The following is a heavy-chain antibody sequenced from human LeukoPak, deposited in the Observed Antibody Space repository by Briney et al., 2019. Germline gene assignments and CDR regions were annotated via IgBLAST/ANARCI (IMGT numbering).Heavy chain of an antibody. CDR1: GGSISSYY. CDR2: IYTSGNT. Sequence: SETLSLTCTVSGGSISSYYWSWIRQPAGKGLEWIGRIYTSGNTNYNPSLKSRVTMSVDTSKNQFSLKLSSVTAADTAVYYCARVNMVRGVTDYWGQGTLVTVSS. V-gene: IGHV4-4*07. CDR3: ARVNMVRGVTDY. J-gene: IGHJ4*02. D-gene: IGHD3-10*01.